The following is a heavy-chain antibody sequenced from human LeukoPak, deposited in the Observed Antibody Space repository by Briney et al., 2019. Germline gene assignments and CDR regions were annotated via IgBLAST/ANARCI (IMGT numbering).Heavy chain of an antibody. Sequence: KTGGSLRLSCAASGFTFSTYSMSWVRQAPGKGLEWVSSISGSSIYIYYADSVKGRFTISRDNAKNSLYLQMNSLRAEDMAVYYCARDPPYYDSSGYYYDYWGQGTLVTASS. V-gene: IGHV3-21*01. D-gene: IGHD3-22*01. J-gene: IGHJ4*02. CDR1: GFTFSTYS. CDR3: ARDPPYYDSSGYYYDY. CDR2: ISGSSIYI.